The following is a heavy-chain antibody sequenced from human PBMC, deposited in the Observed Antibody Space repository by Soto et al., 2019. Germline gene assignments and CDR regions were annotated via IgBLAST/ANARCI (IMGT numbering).Heavy chain of an antibody. CDR3: ARGLTTVAAWWFDP. CDR1: GFIFSSHA. V-gene: IGHV3-23*01. J-gene: IGHJ5*02. CDR2: ISGGGGTT. Sequence: EVQLLESGGGLVQTGGSLRLSCAASGFIFSSHAMSWVRQAPGKGLEWVSGISGGGGTTFYADSVKGRFIISRDNSKNTLSLQMNSLRAEDTAVYFCARGLTTVAAWWFDPWGLGTLVIVSS. D-gene: IGHD4-17*01.